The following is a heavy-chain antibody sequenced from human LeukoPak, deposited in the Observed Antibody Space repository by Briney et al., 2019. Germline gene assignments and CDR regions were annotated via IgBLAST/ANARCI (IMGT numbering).Heavy chain of an antibody. V-gene: IGHV1-8*03. J-gene: IGHJ4*02. Sequence: ASVKVSCKASGYTFTSYDINWVRQATGQGLEWMGWMNPNSGNTGYAQKFQGRVTITRNTSISTAYMELSSLRSEDTAVYYCARGAQGRRLTYYDFWSGHKAGYYFDYWGQGTLVTVSS. CDR3: ARGAQGRRLTYYDFWSGHKAGYYFDY. CDR1: GYTFTSYD. CDR2: MNPNSGNT. D-gene: IGHD3-3*01.